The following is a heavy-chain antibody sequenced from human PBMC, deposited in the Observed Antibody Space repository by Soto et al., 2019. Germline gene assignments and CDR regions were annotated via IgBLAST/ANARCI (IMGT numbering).Heavy chain of an antibody. CDR1: GFTFSSYG. J-gene: IGHJ4*02. D-gene: IGHD6-19*01. Sequence: SLRLSCAASGFTFSSYGMHWVRQAPGKGLEWVAVIWYDGSNKYYADSVKGRFTISRDNSKNTLYLQMNSLRAEDTAVYYCARDTAGYSSGWPSLSFDYWGQGT. CDR2: IWYDGSNK. V-gene: IGHV3-33*01. CDR3: ARDTAGYSSGWPSLSFDY.